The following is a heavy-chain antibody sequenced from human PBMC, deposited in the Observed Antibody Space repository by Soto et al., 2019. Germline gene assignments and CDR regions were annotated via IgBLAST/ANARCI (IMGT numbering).Heavy chain of an antibody. D-gene: IGHD3-9*01. J-gene: IGHJ6*02. CDR3: ARDILSHSGDLRSYGMDV. V-gene: IGHV1-69*13. CDR2: IIPIFGTA. Sequence: SVKVSCKASGGTFSSYAISWVRQAPGQGLEWMGGIIPIFGTANYAQKFQGRVTITADESTSTAYMELSSLRSEDTAVYYCARDILSHSGDLRSYGMDVWGQGTTVTVSS. CDR1: GGTFSSYA.